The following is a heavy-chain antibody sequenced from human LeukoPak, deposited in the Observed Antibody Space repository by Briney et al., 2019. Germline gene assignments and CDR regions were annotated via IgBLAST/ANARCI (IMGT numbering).Heavy chain of an antibody. CDR2: IYSGGLT. V-gene: IGHV3-53*05. Sequence: GGSLRLSCAASGFTVSTNYMSWVRQAPGKGLEWVSLIYSGGLTYYADSVKGRFTISRDNSENTLYLQMNSLRAEDTAVYYCAKDPRGDYYGSGSYFDQWGQGTLVTVSS. CDR3: AKDPRGDYYGSGSYFDQ. J-gene: IGHJ4*02. CDR1: GFTVSTNY. D-gene: IGHD3-10*01.